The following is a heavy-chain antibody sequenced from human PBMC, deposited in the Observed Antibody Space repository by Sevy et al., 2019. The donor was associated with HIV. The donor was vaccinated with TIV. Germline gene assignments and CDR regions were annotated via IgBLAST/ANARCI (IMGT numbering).Heavy chain of an antibody. J-gene: IGHJ4*02. V-gene: IGHV3-30*04. CDR2: ISYDGSNK. CDR3: ARDQRTRRGSYYFDY. Sequence: GGSLRLSCAASGFTFSSYAMHWVRQAPGKGLEWVAVISYDGSNKYYADSVKGRFTISRDNSKNTLYLQMNSLRAEDTAVYYCARDQRTRRGSYYFDYWGQGTLVTVSS. D-gene: IGHD1-1*01. CDR1: GFTFSSYA.